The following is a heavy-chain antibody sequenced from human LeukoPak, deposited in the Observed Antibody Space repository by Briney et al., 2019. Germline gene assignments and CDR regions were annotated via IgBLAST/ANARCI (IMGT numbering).Heavy chain of an antibody. V-gene: IGHV1-8*02. CDR3: ARNLGRSSWYIWFDF. Sequence: ASAKVSCKASGYTFTSYDINWVRQATGQGLEWMGWMNPNSGNTGYAQKFQGRVTMTRNTSISTAYMELSSLRSEDTAVYYCARNLGRSSWYIWFDFWGQGTLVTVSS. CDR2: MNPNSGNT. D-gene: IGHD6-13*01. CDR1: GYTFTSYD. J-gene: IGHJ5*01.